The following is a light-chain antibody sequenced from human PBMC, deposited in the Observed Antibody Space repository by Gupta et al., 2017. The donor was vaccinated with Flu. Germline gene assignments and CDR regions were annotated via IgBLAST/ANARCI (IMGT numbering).Light chain of an antibody. CDR1: NSNFENNY. CDR3: GTWDSSLSTWV. J-gene: IGLJ3*02. CDR2: DNN. V-gene: IGLV1-51*01. Sequence: QSVFTHPPSVSAAPGQTVTISCSGTNSNFENNYVSWYQQVPGTAPKLLIDDNNQRPSGIPARFSASKSGTSPNLGITGLQTGDEADYYCGTWDSSLSTWVFGGGTKLTVL.